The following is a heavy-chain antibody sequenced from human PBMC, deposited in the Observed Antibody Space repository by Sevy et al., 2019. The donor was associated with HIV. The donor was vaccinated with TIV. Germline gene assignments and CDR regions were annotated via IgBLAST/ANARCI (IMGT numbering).Heavy chain of an antibody. V-gene: IGHV4-59*01. D-gene: IGHD3-10*01. CDR2: IYYSGST. CDR1: GGSISSYY. CDR3: ARYGSGSYYGYYYYYYMDV. J-gene: IGHJ6*03. Sequence: SETLSLTCTVSGGSISSYYWSWIRQPPGKGLEWIGYIYYSGSTNYNPSLKSRVTISVDTSKNQFSLKLSSVTAADTALYYCARYGSGSYYGYYYYYYMDVWGKGTTVTVSS.